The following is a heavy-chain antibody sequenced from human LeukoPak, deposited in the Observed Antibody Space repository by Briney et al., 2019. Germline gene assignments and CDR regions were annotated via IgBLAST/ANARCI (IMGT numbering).Heavy chain of an antibody. CDR3: ARDLSLNYDFWSGYDAFDI. Sequence: GMSLRLSCAASGFTFSGYAMHWVRQAPGKGLGWVAGIWYDGSNINYADSVKGRFTISRDNSKNTLYLQMNNLRAEDTAVYYCARDLSLNYDFWSGYDAFDIWGQGTMVTVSS. CDR1: GFTFSGYA. V-gene: IGHV3-33*01. CDR2: IWYDGSNI. J-gene: IGHJ3*02. D-gene: IGHD3-3*01.